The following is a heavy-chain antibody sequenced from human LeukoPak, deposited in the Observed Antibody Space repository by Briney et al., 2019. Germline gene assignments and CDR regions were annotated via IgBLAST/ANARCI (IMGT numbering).Heavy chain of an antibody. CDR2: IFYSGST. CDR1: GDSMSSGSYY. V-gene: IGHV4-39*07. Sequence: SETLSLTCSVSGDSMSSGSYYWGWIRQPPGKGLEWIGSIFYSGSTYYTPSLKSRVTMSLDTSENQFSLRLTSVTAADTAVYYCARQIAVVEPTDPNWFDSWGQGTLVTVSS. CDR3: ARQIAVVEPTDPNWFDS. D-gene: IGHD2-21*01. J-gene: IGHJ5*01.